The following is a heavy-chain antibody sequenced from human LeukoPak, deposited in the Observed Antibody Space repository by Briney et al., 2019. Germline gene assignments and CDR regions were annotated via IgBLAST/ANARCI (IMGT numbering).Heavy chain of an antibody. CDR2: ISSTGGTT. Sequence: GGSLRLSCAASGITFSSYGMSWVRQAPGKGLEWVSSISSTGGTTYYADSMKGRFTISRDNSKNTLYLQMNSLRAEDTALYYCAREVSPRITIFGVVFRGNAFDIWGQGTMVTVSS. CDR3: AREVSPRITIFGVVFRGNAFDI. D-gene: IGHD3-3*01. V-gene: IGHV3-23*01. J-gene: IGHJ3*02. CDR1: GITFSSYG.